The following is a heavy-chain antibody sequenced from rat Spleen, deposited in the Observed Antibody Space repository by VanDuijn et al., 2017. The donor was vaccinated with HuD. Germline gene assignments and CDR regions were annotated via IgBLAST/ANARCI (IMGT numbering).Heavy chain of an antibody. CDR2: ISPSGGST. D-gene: IGHD1-12*01. V-gene: IGHV5-25*01. J-gene: IGHJ1*01. CDR1: GFTFSDYN. CDR3: ATSPYYWYFDF. Sequence: EVQLVESGGGLVQPGRSMKLSCAASGFTFSDYNMAWVRQAPKKGLEWVATISPSGGSTYYRDSVKGRFTISRDNAKSTLSLQMDSLRSEDTATYYCATSPYYWYFDFWGPGTMVTVSS.